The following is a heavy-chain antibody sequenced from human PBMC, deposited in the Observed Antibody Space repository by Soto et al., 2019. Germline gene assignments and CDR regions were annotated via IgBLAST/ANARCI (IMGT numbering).Heavy chain of an antibody. CDR1: GYTFTTYA. V-gene: IGHV1-3*01. Sequence: ASVKVSCKASGYTFTTYAFQWVRQAPGQGLEWKGWITAGNGNTKFSRKFQGRVTLTRDTSATTAYMQVSSLRSEDTAVYYGVGSLRDSSSFDYWGQGTLVTVSS. D-gene: IGHD6-13*01. CDR3: VGSLRDSSSFDY. J-gene: IGHJ4*02. CDR2: ITAGNGNT.